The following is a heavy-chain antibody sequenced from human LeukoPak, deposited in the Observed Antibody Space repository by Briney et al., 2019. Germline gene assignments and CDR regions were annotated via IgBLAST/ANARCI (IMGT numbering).Heavy chain of an antibody. D-gene: IGHD3-9*01. CDR1: GFTFSSYG. J-gene: IGHJ6*02. CDR2: ISYDGSNK. Sequence: HAGRSLRLSCAASGFTFSSYGMHWVRQAPGKGLEWVAVISYDGSNKYYADSVKGRFTISRDNSKNTLYLQMNSLRAGDTAVYYCAKKRGRYFDWLLSYYYYGMDVWGQGTTVTVSS. V-gene: IGHV3-30*18. CDR3: AKKRGRYFDWLLSYYYYGMDV.